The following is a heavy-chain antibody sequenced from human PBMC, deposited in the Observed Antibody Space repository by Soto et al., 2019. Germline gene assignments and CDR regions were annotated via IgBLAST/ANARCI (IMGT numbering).Heavy chain of an antibody. CDR1: GGSISSYY. CDR3: ARYIGAIGRHYYGMNV. Sequence: KTSETLSLTCTVSGGSISSYYWNWIRQPPGKGLEWIGYFYFTGNFSYNPSLKSRVTMSVDTSKNQFSLQLRSVTAADTAVYYCARYIGAIGRHYYGMNVWGQGTTVTVSS. V-gene: IGHV4-59*01. CDR2: FYFTGNF. D-gene: IGHD6-13*01. J-gene: IGHJ6*02.